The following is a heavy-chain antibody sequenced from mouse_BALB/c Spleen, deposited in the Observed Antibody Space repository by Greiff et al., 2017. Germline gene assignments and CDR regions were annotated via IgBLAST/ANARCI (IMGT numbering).Heavy chain of an antibody. V-gene: IGHV6-6*02. CDR3: TRCDGRIFDY. Sequence: EVQRVESGGGLVQPGGSMKLSCVASGFTFSNYWMNWVRQSPEKGLEWVAEIRLKSNNYATHYAESVKGRFTISRDDSKSSVYLQMNNLRAEDTGIYYCTRCDGRIFDYWGQGTTLTVSS. J-gene: IGHJ2*01. D-gene: IGHD1-1*01. CDR1: GFTFSNYW. CDR2: IRLKSNNYAT.